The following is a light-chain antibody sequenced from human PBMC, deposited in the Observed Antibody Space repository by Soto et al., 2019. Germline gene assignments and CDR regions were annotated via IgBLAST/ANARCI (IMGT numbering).Light chain of an antibody. CDR2: EVS. CDR3: SSFTSSSTVA. Sequence: QSALTQPASVSGSPGQSITISCTGTSSDVGGYKYVSWYQQHPGKAPKLIIYEVSNRPSGVSNRFSGSKSGNTASLTISGLQTEDEADYYCSSFTSSSTVAFGGGTKLTVL. J-gene: IGLJ2*01. V-gene: IGLV2-14*01. CDR1: SSDVGGYKY.